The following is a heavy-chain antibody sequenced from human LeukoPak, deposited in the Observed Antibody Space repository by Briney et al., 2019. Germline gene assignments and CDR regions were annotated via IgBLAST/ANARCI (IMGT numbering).Heavy chain of an antibody. J-gene: IGHJ4*02. V-gene: IGHV4-59*01. Sequence: SETLSLTCTVSGGSISSYYWNWIRQPPGKGLEWIGYIYYSASTTYNPSLKSRVTTSVDTSKNQFSLKLSSVTAADTAVYYCARERLGYYDRSGLDYWGQGTLVTVSS. D-gene: IGHD3-22*01. CDR3: ARERLGYYDRSGLDY. CDR2: IYYSAST. CDR1: GGSISSYY.